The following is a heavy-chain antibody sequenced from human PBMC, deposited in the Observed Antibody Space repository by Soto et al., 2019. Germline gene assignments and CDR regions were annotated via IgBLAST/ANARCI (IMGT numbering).Heavy chain of an antibody. CDR1: GGSISSGGYY. CDR3: ARADIVVVPAAHREWCHFDY. V-gene: IGHV4-31*03. J-gene: IGHJ4*02. Sequence: SDTLSLTCTVSGGSISSGGYYWSWIRQHPGKGLEWIGYIYYSGSTYYNPSLKSRVTISVDTSKNQFSLKLSSVTAADTAVYYCARADIVVVPAAHREWCHFDYWGQGTLVTVSS. CDR2: IYYSGST. D-gene: IGHD2-2*01.